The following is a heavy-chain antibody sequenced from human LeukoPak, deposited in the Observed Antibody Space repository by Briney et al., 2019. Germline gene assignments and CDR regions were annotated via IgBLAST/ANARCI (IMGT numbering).Heavy chain of an antibody. CDR2: ISGSGGST. D-gene: IGHD3-9*01. CDR1: GFTFSSYA. Sequence: GGSLRLSCAASGFTFSSYAMSWVRQAPGKGLEWVSAISGSGGSTYYADSVKGRFTISRDNSKNTLYLQMNSLRAEDTAVYYCAKDLHDILTGSPPGWFDPWGQGILVTVSS. CDR3: AKDLHDILTGSPPGWFDP. V-gene: IGHV3-23*01. J-gene: IGHJ5*02.